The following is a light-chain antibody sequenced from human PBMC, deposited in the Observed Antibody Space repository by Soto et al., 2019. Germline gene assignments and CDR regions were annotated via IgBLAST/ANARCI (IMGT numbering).Light chain of an antibody. CDR1: SSDIGYYDY. CDR2: DVS. Sequence: QSALTQPASVSGSPGQSITISCTGTSSDIGYYDYVSWYQHHSGKAPKLIIYDVSNRPSGASNRFSGSKSGNTASLTISGLQAEDEADYYCSSFTNTYSYVFGTGTKVTVL. J-gene: IGLJ1*01. V-gene: IGLV2-14*01. CDR3: SSFTNTYSYV.